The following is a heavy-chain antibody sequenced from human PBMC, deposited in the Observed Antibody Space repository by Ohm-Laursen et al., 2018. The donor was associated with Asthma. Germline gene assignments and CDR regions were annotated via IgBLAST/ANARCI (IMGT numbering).Heavy chain of an antibody. CDR2: GGSYYDGGLK. V-gene: IGHV3-30-3*01. CDR3: ARDVREWYFPAFDF. D-gene: IGHD3-3*01. J-gene: IGHJ4*02. CDR1: GFTFRSYA. Sequence: SLRLSCAASGFTFRSYAMHWVRQAPGKGLEWVAVGGSYYDGGLKYYADSVNGRFTVSRDDSKNTLYLQMNSLSPDDTAVYYCARDVREWYFPAFDFWGQGTLVTVSS.